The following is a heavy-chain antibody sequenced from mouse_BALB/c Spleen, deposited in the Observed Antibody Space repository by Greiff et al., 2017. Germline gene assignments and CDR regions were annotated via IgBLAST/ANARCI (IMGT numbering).Heavy chain of an antibody. V-gene: IGHV5-6-3*01. CDR3: ARELRPMDY. Sequence: EVNVVESGGGLVQPGGSLKLSCAASGFTFSSYGMSWVRQTPDKRLELVATINSNGGSTYYPDSVKGRFTISRDNANNTLYLQMSSLKSEDTAMYYCARELRPMDYWGQGTSVTVSS. CDR1: GFTFSSYG. J-gene: IGHJ4*01. CDR2: INSNGGST.